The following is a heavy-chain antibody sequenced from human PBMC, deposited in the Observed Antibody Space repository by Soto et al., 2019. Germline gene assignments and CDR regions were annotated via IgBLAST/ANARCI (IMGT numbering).Heavy chain of an antibody. V-gene: IGHV4-30-4*01. CDR2: IYKSTTT. CDR1: GDSISTVDYF. Sequence: SETLSLTCSVSGDSISTVDYFWAWIRQPPGQALEYIGYIYKSTTTYYNPSFESRVAISLDTSKSQFSLNVTSVTAADTAVYFGAGGRYCLTGRCFPNWFDSWGQGTLVTVSS. D-gene: IGHD2-15*01. CDR3: AGGRYCLTGRCFPNWFDS. J-gene: IGHJ5*01.